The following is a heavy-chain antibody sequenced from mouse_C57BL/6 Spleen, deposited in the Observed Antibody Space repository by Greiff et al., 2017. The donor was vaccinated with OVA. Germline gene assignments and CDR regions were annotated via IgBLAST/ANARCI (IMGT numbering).Heavy chain of an antibody. CDR2: IDPSDSYT. CDR1: GYTFTSYW. Sequence: QVQLQQPGAELVRPGTSVKLSCKASGYTFTSYWMHWVKQRPGQGLEWIGVIDPSDSYTNYNQKFKGKATLTVDTSSSTAYMQLSSLTSEDSAVYYCARSGDGYYFVYWGQGTLVTVSA. D-gene: IGHD2-3*01. CDR3: ARSGDGYYFVY. J-gene: IGHJ3*01. V-gene: IGHV1-59*01.